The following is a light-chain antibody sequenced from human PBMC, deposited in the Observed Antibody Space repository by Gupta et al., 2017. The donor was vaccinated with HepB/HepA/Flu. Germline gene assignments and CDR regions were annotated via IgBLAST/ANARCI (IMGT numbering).Light chain of an antibody. J-gene: IGLJ1*01. Sequence: QSVLTQPPSPSGTPAQPVTISFSDSSSNIGSNYVYWYQQFPGTAPKLLIYRNNQRPSGVPDRFSGSKSATSASLAISGLRSEDEADYYCAAWDDSLSGYVFGTGTKVTVL. CDR1: SSNIGSNY. CDR3: AAWDDSLSGYV. CDR2: RNN. V-gene: IGLV1-47*01.